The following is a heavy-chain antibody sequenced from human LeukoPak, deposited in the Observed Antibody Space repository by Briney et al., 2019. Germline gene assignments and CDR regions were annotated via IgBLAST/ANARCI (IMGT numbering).Heavy chain of an antibody. Sequence: GRSLRLSCAASGFTFSSYAMHWVRQAPGKGLEWVAVISYDGSNKYYADSVKGRFTISRDSSKNTLCLQMNSLRAEDTAVYYCARTTYYYDSSGYLDYWGQGALVTDSS. CDR3: ARTTYYYDSSGYLDY. D-gene: IGHD3-22*01. J-gene: IGHJ4*02. CDR2: ISYDGSNK. CDR1: GFTFSSYA. V-gene: IGHV3-30-3*01.